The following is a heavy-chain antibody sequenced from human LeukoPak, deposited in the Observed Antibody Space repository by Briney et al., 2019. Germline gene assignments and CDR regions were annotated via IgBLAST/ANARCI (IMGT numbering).Heavy chain of an antibody. CDR3: AKDIGEASRNFDY. CDR2: ISWNSGSI. V-gene: IGHV3-9*01. Sequence: GGSLRLSFAAPGFTFDDYAMHWVRQAPGKGLEWVSGISWNSGSIGYADSVKGRFTISRDNAKNSLYLQMNSLRAEDTALYYCAKDIGEASRNFDYWGQGTLVTVSS. J-gene: IGHJ4*02. CDR1: GFTFDDYA. D-gene: IGHD2-21*01.